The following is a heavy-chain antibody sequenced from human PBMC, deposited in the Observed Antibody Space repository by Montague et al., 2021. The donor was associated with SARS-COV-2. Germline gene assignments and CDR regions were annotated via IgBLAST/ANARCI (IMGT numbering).Heavy chain of an antibody. CDR1: VHCMCRATYS. CDR2: LSSSWST. J-gene: IGHJ5*02. V-gene: IGHV4-39*01. CDR3: ARRLTGLEPPFDP. Sequence: SETLSLTCAVAVHCMCRATYSWTGLPHPSTPVLMWIGILSSSWSTMYNPSLKSRVTMSVDTSKNQFSLHLNLVTAADTAVYYCARRLTGLEPPFDPWGQGTLVIVSS. D-gene: IGHD1-1*01.